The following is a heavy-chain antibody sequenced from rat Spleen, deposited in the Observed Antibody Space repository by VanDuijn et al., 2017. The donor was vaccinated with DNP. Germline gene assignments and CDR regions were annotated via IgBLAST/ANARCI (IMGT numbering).Heavy chain of an antibody. CDR3: ARVNNYEDYGLDA. CDR2: ISTVGDNA. Sequence: EVQLVETGGGLVQPGRSLKLSCVASGFTFSSYWMYWIRQAPGKGLEWVASISTVGDNAYYRDSVKGRFTISRDNAKNTQFLQMDSLRSEDTATYYCARVNNYEDYGLDAWGQGTSVTVSS. D-gene: IGHD1-10*01. V-gene: IGHV5-58*01. J-gene: IGHJ4*01. CDR1: GFTFSSYW.